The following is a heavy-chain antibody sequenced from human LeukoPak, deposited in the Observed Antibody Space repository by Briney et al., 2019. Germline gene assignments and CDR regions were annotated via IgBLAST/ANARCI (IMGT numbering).Heavy chain of an antibody. CDR3: ARGGDIVVVPAAMDYYYGMDV. D-gene: IGHD2-2*01. Sequence: PGGSLRLSCAASGFPFNAYWMTWVRQAPGKGLVWVSRINSDGSSTSYADSVKGRFTISRDNAKNTLYLQMNSLRAEDTAVYYCARGGDIVVVPAAMDYYYGMDVWGQGTTVTVSS. J-gene: IGHJ6*02. V-gene: IGHV3-74*01. CDR2: INSDGSST. CDR1: GFPFNAYW.